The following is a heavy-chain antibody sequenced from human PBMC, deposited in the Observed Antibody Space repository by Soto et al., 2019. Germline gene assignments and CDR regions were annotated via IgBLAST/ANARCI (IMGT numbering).Heavy chain of an antibody. Sequence: QVQLVQSGAEVKKPGASVKVSCKDYGYTVTGYYMHWVRQATGHGLEWMGWINPNSGGTNYAQKCQGWVTMTRDTSSSTAYMELSRLRSDDTAVYYCARAHCGGDCYSGVDYWGQGTLVTVSS. CDR1: GYTVTGYY. V-gene: IGHV1-2*04. CDR2: INPNSGGT. CDR3: ARAHCGGDCYSGVDY. J-gene: IGHJ4*02. D-gene: IGHD2-21*02.